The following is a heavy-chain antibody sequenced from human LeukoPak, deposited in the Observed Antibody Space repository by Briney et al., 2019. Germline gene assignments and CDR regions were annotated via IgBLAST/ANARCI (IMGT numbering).Heavy chain of an antibody. J-gene: IGHJ4*02. Sequence: GGSLRLSCAASGFTFSSYGMHWVRQAPGKGLEWVAVISYDGSNKYYADSVKGRFTISRDNPKNTLYLQMNSLRAEDTAVYYCAKGASALWFGEFLYWGQGTLVTVSS. CDR1: GFTFSSYG. D-gene: IGHD3-10*01. CDR2: ISYDGSNK. V-gene: IGHV3-30*18. CDR3: AKGASALWFGEFLY.